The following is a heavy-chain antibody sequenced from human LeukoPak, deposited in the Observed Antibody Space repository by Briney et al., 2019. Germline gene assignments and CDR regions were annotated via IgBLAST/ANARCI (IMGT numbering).Heavy chain of an antibody. J-gene: IGHJ5*02. CDR3: ARRDTNSGVDP. V-gene: IGHV4-4*02. CDR1: GGSISSSNW. Sequence: PSGTLSLTCAVSGGSISSSNWWSWVRQPPGKGLEWIGYISYSGSTDYNPSLKSRVTISIDTSKNQFSLKLSSVTAADTAVYYCARRDTNSGVDPWGQGTLVTVSS. CDR2: ISYSGST. D-gene: IGHD2-15*01.